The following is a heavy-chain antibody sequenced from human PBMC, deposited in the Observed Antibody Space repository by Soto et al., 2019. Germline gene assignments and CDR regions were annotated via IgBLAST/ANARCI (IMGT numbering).Heavy chain of an antibody. V-gene: IGHV3-48*01. CDR1: GFTFNSYS. J-gene: IGHJ4*02. D-gene: IGHD3-22*01. Sequence: GGSLRLSCAASGFTFNSYSMNWVRQAPGKGLEWVSYISSSSSTIYYADSVKGRFTISRDYSKSTLFLQMNSLRGDDTAIYYCAKPISGYYAPSDHWGQGTQVTVSS. CDR2: ISSSSSTI. CDR3: AKPISGYYAPSDH.